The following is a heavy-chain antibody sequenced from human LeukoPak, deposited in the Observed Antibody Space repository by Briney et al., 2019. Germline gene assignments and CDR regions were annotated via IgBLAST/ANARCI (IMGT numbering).Heavy chain of an antibody. CDR3: ARGLSHGWYFGY. CDR1: GGSFSGYY. CDR2: INHSGST. Sequence: SETLSLTCAVYGGSFSGYYWSWIRQPPGKGLEWIGEINHSGSTNYNPSLKSRVTISVDTSKNQFSLKLSSVTAADTAVYYCARGLSHGWYFGYWGQGTLVTVSS. D-gene: IGHD6-19*01. J-gene: IGHJ4*02. V-gene: IGHV4-34*01.